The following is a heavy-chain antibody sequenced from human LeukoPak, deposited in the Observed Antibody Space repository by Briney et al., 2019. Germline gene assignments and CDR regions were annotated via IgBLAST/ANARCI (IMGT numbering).Heavy chain of an antibody. Sequence: GGSLRLSXTGSGFTFGDYAMSWFRQAPGKGLEWVGFIRSKAYGGTTEYAASVKGRFTISRDDSKSIAYLQMNSLKTEDTGVYYCTRDDGWSGDYWGQGTLVTVSS. V-gene: IGHV3-49*03. CDR1: GFTFGDYA. J-gene: IGHJ4*02. D-gene: IGHD6-19*01. CDR3: TRDDGWSGDY. CDR2: IRSKAYGGTT.